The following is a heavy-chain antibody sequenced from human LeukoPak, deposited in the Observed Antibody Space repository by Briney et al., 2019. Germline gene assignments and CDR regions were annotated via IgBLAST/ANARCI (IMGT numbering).Heavy chain of an antibody. J-gene: IGHJ4*02. Sequence: SLRLSCAASGFTFSSYSMNWVRQAPGKGLEWVSYISSSSNTIYYADSVKDRFTISRDNAKNSLYLQMNSLRAEDTTVYYCARGKVVVAATLFDYWGQGTLVTVSS. D-gene: IGHD2-15*01. CDR2: ISSSSNTI. CDR1: GFTFSSYS. CDR3: ARGKVVVAATLFDY. V-gene: IGHV3-48*01.